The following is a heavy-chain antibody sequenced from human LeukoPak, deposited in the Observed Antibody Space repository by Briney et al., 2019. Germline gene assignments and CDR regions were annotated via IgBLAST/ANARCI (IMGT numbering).Heavy chain of an antibody. D-gene: IGHD2/OR15-2a*01. CDR1: GFTFSSYY. V-gene: IGHV3-48*01. CDR2: ISSSSTM. Sequence: GGSLRLSCAAPGFTFSSYYMNWVRQAPGKGLEWISYISSSSTMYYADSVKGRFTISRDNAKNSLYLQMNSLRAEDTAVYFCASGRNLPADWGQGTLVTVSS. J-gene: IGHJ4*02. CDR3: ASGRNLPAD.